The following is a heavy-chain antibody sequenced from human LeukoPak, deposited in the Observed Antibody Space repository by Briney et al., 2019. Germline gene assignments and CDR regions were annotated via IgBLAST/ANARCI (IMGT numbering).Heavy chain of an antibody. CDR2: IGGGSTSL. Sequence: GGSLRLSCAASGFTFSTYAMNWVRQAPGEGLGWGSSIGGGSTSLYYADSLKGRFTTSRDNSKNTLYLQMNSLRAEDTAVYYCASEQVYGSGSRDYWGQGTLVTVSS. CDR3: ASEQVYGSGSRDY. D-gene: IGHD3-10*01. CDR1: GFTFSTYA. V-gene: IGHV3-21*04. J-gene: IGHJ4*02.